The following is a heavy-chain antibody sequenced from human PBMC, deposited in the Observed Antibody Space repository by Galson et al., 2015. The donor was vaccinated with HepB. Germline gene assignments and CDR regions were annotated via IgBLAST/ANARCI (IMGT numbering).Heavy chain of an antibody. CDR1: GFTFSTYA. V-gene: IGHV3-23*01. J-gene: IGHJ3*02. D-gene: IGHD3-3*02. Sequence: SLRLSCAASGFTFSTYAMPWVRQAPGKGLECVSSISGSGSRTYYADSVKGRFTISRVKSKNTLYLHMNSLRADDTAVYYCAKELSPDAFDIWGQGTMVSVSS. CDR2: ISGSGSRT. CDR3: AKELSPDAFDI.